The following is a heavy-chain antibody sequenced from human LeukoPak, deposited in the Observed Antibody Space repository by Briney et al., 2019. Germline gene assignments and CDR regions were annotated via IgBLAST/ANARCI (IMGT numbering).Heavy chain of an antibody. V-gene: IGHV4-34*01. CDR1: GGSFSGYY. Sequence: PSETLSLTCAVYGGSFSGYYWSWIRQPPGKGLEWIGEINHSGSTNYNPSLKGRVTISVDTSKNQFSLKLSSVTAADTAGYYCARGRIVGATTREGGDYWGQGTLVTVSS. D-gene: IGHD1-26*01. J-gene: IGHJ4*02. CDR2: INHSGST. CDR3: ARGRIVGATTREGGDY.